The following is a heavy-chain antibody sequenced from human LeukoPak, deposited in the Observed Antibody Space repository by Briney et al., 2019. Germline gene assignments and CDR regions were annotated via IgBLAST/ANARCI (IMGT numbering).Heavy chain of an antibody. V-gene: IGHV1-18*01. J-gene: IGHJ4*02. CDR3: AICGDDSSKIGFDY. CDR2: ISAYNGNT. Sequence: GASVKVSCKASGYTFTSYGISWVRQAPGQGLEWMGWISAYNGNTNYAQKLQGRVTMTRDTSTSTVYMELSSLRSEDTAVYYCAICGDDSSKIGFDYWGQGTLVTVSS. D-gene: IGHD3-22*01. CDR1: GYTFTSYG.